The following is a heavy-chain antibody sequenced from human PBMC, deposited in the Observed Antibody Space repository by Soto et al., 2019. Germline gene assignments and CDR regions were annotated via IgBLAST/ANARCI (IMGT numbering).Heavy chain of an antibody. V-gene: IGHV3-33*01. CDR2: IWYDGSNK. D-gene: IGHD2-15*01. Sequence: GSLRLSCAASGFTFSSYGMHWVRQAPGKGLEWVAVIWYDGSNKYYADSVKGRFTISRDNSKNTLYLQMNSLRAEDTAVYYCAGDGGLYCSGGSCYPGPWGQGTLVTVSS. CDR3: AGDGGLYCSGGSCYPGP. CDR1: GFTFSSYG. J-gene: IGHJ5*02.